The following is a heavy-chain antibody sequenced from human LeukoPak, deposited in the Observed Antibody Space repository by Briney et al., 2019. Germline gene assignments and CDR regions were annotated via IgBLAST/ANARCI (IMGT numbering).Heavy chain of an antibody. Sequence: ASVKLSCKASGYTFTSYYMHWVRQAPGQGLEWMGIINPRVGSTSYAQKFQGRVTMTRDTSTSTVYMELSSLRSEDTAVYYCARDGYYDSSGYYANLYWYFDLWGRGTLVTVSS. D-gene: IGHD3-22*01. CDR3: ARDGYYDSSGYYANLYWYFDL. CDR1: GYTFTSYY. J-gene: IGHJ2*01. CDR2: INPRVGST. V-gene: IGHV1-46*01.